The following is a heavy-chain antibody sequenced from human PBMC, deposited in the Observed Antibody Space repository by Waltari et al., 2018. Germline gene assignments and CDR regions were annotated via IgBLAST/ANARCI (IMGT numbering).Heavy chain of an antibody. V-gene: IGHV4-39*01. J-gene: IGHJ3*01. CDR3: ATYIGASVRTAAFDV. CDR2: WSSSGPP. D-gene: IGHD5-12*01. CDR1: GDSITSNRHY. Sequence: QLQLQESGPGLVKPSETLSLTCSVYGDSITSNRHYLGWIRQPPGQGLEWIVTWSSSGPPYISPSLKRRVTLCRDTSRNQLSLELGSVTTTATAMYYWATYIGASVRTAAFDVWGQGTMVNVSS.